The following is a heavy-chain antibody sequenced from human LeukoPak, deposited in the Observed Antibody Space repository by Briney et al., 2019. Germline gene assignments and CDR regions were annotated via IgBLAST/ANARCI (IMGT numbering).Heavy chain of an antibody. V-gene: IGHV1-8*01. J-gene: IGHJ2*01. Sequence: VASVKVSCKASGFXLTNFDINWVRQATGQGLEWMGWMNSNTGNTGYAQEFQGRVTMTRDTSIGTAYMELTNLRSEDTAVYYCARGRRGSSGPWSWYLDLWGRGTLVTASS. CDR1: GFXLTNFD. CDR2: MNSNTGNT. CDR3: ARGRRGSSGPWSWYLDL. D-gene: IGHD3-22*01.